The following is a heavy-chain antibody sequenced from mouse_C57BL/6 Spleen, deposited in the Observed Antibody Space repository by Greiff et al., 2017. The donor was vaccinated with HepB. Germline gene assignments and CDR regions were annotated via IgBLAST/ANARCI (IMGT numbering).Heavy chain of an antibody. J-gene: IGHJ2*01. D-gene: IGHD2-5*01. Sequence: EVQLQQSGPVLVKPGASVKMSCKASGYTFTDYYMNWVKQSHGKSLEWIGVINPYNGGTSYNQKFKGKATLTVDKSSSTAYMELNSLTSEDSAVYYCAREDSNLDYWGQGTTLTVSS. CDR2: INPYNGGT. CDR1: GYTFTDYY. CDR3: AREDSNLDY. V-gene: IGHV1-19*01.